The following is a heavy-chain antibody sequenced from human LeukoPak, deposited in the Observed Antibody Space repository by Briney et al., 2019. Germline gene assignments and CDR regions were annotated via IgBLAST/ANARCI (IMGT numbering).Heavy chain of an antibody. J-gene: IGHJ2*01. Sequence: SETLSLTCTVSGVSVSSGNSYWSWIRQPPGKGLEWIGYIYYSGSTSYNSSLKSRVTISVDTSKNYFSLKLSSVTAADTAVYYCARDVAGSHYYDSSGSKPGWYFDLWGRGTLVTVSS. CDR2: IYYSGST. CDR1: GVSVSSGNSY. CDR3: ARDVAGSHYYDSSGSKPGWYFDL. V-gene: IGHV4-61*03. D-gene: IGHD3-22*01.